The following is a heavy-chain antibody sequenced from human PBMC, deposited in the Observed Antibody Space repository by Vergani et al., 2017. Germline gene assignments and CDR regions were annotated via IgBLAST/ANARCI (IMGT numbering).Heavy chain of an antibody. CDR2: INPKSGVT. D-gene: IGHD5-12*01. V-gene: IGHV1-2*02. J-gene: IGHJ6*03. CDR1: GYTFTDYY. Sequence: QVQLVQSGAEVKKPGASVKVSCKASGYTFTDYYMHWVRQAPGQGLEWMGWINPKSGVTKFAQKFQGRVTMTRDMSRSTAYMEVSRLTSDDTAVYYCARATLVAPGRCKGMYYMDAWGIGTTVTVS. CDR3: ARATLVAPGRCKGMYYMDA.